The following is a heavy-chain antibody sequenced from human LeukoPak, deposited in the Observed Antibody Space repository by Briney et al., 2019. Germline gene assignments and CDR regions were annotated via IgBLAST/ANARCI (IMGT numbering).Heavy chain of an antibody. CDR3: ARNPRHGDDWFDP. CDR1: GGSISSSNW. V-gene: IGHV4-4*02. Sequence: SGTLSLTCAVSGGSISSSNWWSWVRQPPGKGLEWIGEIYHSGSTNYNPSLKSRVTISVDTSKNQFSLKLSSVTAADTAVYYCARNPRHGDDWFDPWGQGTLVTVSS. CDR2: IYHSGST. J-gene: IGHJ5*02.